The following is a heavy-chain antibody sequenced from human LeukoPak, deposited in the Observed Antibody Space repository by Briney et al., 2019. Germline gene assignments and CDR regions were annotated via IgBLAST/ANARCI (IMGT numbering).Heavy chain of an antibody. CDR1: ENTFTNYY. CDR2: INPNGDRT. Sequence: ASVKVSCKASENTFTNYYMHWVRQAPGQGLEWLGIINPNGDRTNYAQTFQGRVTMTRDTSTTTVYMELSSLRSEDTAVYYCARDIYYDSSGYYGSVYWGQGTLVTVSS. J-gene: IGHJ4*02. D-gene: IGHD3-22*01. CDR3: ARDIYYDSSGYYGSVY. V-gene: IGHV1-46*01.